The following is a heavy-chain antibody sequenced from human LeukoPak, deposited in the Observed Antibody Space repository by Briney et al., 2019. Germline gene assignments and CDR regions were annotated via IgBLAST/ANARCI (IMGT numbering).Heavy chain of an antibody. Sequence: SVKVSCKASGGTFISYAISWVRQAPGQGLEWMGGIIPIFGTANYAQKFQGRVTITADESTSTAYMELSSLRSEDTAVYYCARARGSYSPAPYYFDYWGQGTLVTVSS. CDR2: IIPIFGTA. D-gene: IGHD1-26*01. V-gene: IGHV1-69*13. CDR1: GGTFISYA. CDR3: ARARGSYSPAPYYFDY. J-gene: IGHJ4*02.